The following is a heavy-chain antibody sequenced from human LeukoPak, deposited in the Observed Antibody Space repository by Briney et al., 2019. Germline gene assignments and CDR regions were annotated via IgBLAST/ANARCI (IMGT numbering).Heavy chain of an antibody. J-gene: IGHJ4*02. V-gene: IGHV4-34*01. CDR3: ARGLKALVATNFDY. CDR1: GGSFSGYY. Sequence: SETLSLTCAFYGGSFSGYYWTWIREPPGKELEWIGEINHSGSTNYNPSLKSRVTISVDTSKNQFSLKLSSATAADTAVYYCARGLKALVATNFDYWGQGTLVIVSS. CDR2: INHSGST. D-gene: IGHD5-12*01.